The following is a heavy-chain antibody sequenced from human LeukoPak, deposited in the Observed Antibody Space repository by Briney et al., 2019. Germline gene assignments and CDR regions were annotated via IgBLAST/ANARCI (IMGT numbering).Heavy chain of an antibody. V-gene: IGHV3-30*01. Sequence: GGSLRLSCAASGFTFSSYAMRWVRQAPGRGLEWVAVISYDGSNKYYADSVKGRFTISRDNSKNTLYLQMNSLRAEDTAVYYCARDSYDSSGYYYAGDYWGQGTLVTVSS. J-gene: IGHJ4*02. CDR1: GFTFSSYA. CDR2: ISYDGSNK. D-gene: IGHD3-22*01. CDR3: ARDSYDSSGYYYAGDY.